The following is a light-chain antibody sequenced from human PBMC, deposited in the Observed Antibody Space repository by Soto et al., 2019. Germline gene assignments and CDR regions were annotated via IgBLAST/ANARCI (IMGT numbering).Light chain of an antibody. V-gene: IGKV1-5*03. CDR1: QSISSW. CDR2: KAS. Sequence: DIQMTQSPSTLSASVGDRVTITCRASQSISSWLAWYQQKPGKAPKLLIYKASSLESGVPSRLSGSGSGTEFTLTISGLQPDDFATYYCQQYNSYSFGQGTKVDIK. J-gene: IGKJ1*01. CDR3: QQYNSYS.